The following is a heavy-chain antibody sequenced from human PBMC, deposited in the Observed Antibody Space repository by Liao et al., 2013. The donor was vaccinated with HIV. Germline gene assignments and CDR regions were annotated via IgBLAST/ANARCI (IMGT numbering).Heavy chain of an antibody. V-gene: IGHV4-30-4*08. J-gene: IGHJ6*03. Sequence: QVQLQESGPGLVKPSQTLSLTCTVSGGSISSGDYYWSWIRQPPGKGLEWIGEINHSGSTYYNPSLKSRVSISVDTSKNQFSLKLTSVTAADTAVYYCARSYGSGDMDVWGKGTTVTVSS. CDR2: INHSGST. D-gene: IGHD3-10*01. CDR3: ARSYGSGDMDV. CDR1: GGSISSGDYY.